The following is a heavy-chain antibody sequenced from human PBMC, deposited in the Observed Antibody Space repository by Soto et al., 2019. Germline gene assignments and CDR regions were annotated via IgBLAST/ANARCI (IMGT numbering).Heavy chain of an antibody. Sequence: GESLKISCKGSGYSFTSYCISWVRQAPGQGLEWMGWISAYNGNTNYAQKLQGRVTMTTDTSTSTAYMELRSLRSDDTAVYYCARDIGSGSYASGFDPWGQGTLVTVSS. V-gene: IGHV1-18*04. CDR1: GYSFTSYC. J-gene: IGHJ5*02. CDR2: ISAYNGNT. D-gene: IGHD1-26*01. CDR3: ARDIGSGSYASGFDP.